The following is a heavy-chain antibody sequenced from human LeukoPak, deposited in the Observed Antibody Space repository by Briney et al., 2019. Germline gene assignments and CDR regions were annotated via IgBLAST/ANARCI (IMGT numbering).Heavy chain of an antibody. CDR2: MNPSGST. D-gene: IGHD3-22*01. Sequence: SETLSLTCAVYGGSFSGYYWTWIRQTPEKGLEWIGEMNPSGSTNYNPSLKSRVTISVDTSKNQFSLELSSVTAADTAVHYCARGRQDVTMIVVVMTAVSYYLDVWGKGTTVTVS. CDR1: GGSFSGYY. V-gene: IGHV4-34*01. J-gene: IGHJ6*03. CDR3: ARGRQDVTMIVVVMTAVSYYLDV.